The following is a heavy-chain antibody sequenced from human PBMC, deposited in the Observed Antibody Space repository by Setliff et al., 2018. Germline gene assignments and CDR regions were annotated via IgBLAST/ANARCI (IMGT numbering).Heavy chain of an antibody. Sequence: GGSLRLSCAASGFSFSNYAMHWVRQAPGKGLEWVAVISYDGINKYYADSMKGRFTISRDNSKNTLYLQMNSLRAGDTAVYYCARDFGPSKNYNFWSGYVDYWGQGTLVTVSS. CDR3: ARDFGPSKNYNFWSGYVDY. V-gene: IGHV3-30*01. D-gene: IGHD3-3*01. J-gene: IGHJ4*02. CDR1: GFSFSNYA. CDR2: ISYDGINK.